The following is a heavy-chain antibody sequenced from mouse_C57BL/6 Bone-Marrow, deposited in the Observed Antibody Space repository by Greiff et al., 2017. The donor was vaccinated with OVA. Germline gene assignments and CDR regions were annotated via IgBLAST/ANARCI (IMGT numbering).Heavy chain of an antibody. J-gene: IGHJ2*01. D-gene: IGHD1-1*01. Sequence: VQLKESGGDLVKPGGSLKLSCAASGFTFSSYGMSWVRQTPDKRLEWVATISSGGSYTYYPDSVKGRFTISRDNAKNTLYLQMSSLKSDDTAMYYCARHGDYGSFFDYWGQGTTLTVSS. CDR3: ARHGDYGSFFDY. V-gene: IGHV5-6*01. CDR2: ISSGGSYT. CDR1: GFTFSSYG.